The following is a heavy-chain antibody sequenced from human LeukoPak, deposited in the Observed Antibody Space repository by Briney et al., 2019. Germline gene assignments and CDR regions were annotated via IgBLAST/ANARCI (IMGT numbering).Heavy chain of an antibody. V-gene: IGHV3-73*01. CDR1: GFTFSGSA. D-gene: IGHD4-23*01. Sequence: GGSLRLSCAASGFTFSGSAMHWVRQASGKGLEWVGRIRSKANSYATAYAASVKGRFTISRDDSKNTAYLQMNSLKTEDTAVYYCTRRAYGGNSENDYWGQGTLVTVSS. CDR3: TRRAYGGNSENDY. J-gene: IGHJ4*02. CDR2: IRSKANSYAT.